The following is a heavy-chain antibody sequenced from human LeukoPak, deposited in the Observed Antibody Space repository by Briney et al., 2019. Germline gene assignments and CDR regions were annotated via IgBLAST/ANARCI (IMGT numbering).Heavy chain of an antibody. V-gene: IGHV3-48*04. CDR3: ARDSAVVAATPNYFDY. D-gene: IGHD2-15*01. Sequence: GGSLRLSCAASGFTFSSYSMNWVRQAPGKGLEWVSYISSSSSTIYYADSVKGRFTISRDNAKNSLYLQMNSLRAEDTAVYYCARDSAVVAATPNYFDYWGQGTLVTVSS. J-gene: IGHJ4*02. CDR2: ISSSSSTI. CDR1: GFTFSSYS.